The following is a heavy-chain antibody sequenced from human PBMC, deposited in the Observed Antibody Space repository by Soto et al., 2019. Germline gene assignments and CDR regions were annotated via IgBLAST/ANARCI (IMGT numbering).Heavy chain of an antibody. Sequence: GGSLRLSCAASGFSFSSYAMSWVRQAPGKGLEWVSTISGGDGKTFYADSVKGRFSISRDTSKNTLYLQMNSLRAEDTAVYYCAKDAYPYGMDVWGQGTTVRVSS. CDR1: GFSFSSYA. J-gene: IGHJ6*02. CDR2: ISGGDGKT. CDR3: AKDAYPYGMDV. V-gene: IGHV3-23*01.